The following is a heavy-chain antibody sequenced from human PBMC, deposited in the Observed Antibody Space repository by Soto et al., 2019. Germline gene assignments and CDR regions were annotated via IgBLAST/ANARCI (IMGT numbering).Heavy chain of an antibody. CDR3: AKSAGKQLVPDY. Sequence: PGGSLRLSCAASGFPFTGYAMSWVRQAPGKGLEWVSAISGHGDATFYADSVKGRFTISRDNSKNTLYLQMNSLRAEDTAVYYCAKSAGKQLVPDYWGQGTLVTVSS. J-gene: IGHJ4*02. D-gene: IGHD6-13*01. CDR1: GFPFTGYA. V-gene: IGHV3-23*01. CDR2: ISGHGDAT.